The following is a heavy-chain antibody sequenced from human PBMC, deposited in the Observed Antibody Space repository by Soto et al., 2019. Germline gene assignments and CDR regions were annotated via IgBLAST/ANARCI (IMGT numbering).Heavy chain of an antibody. Sequence: GGSLRLSCAASGFTFSSYGMHWVRQAPGKGLEWVAVISYDGSNKYYADSVKGRFTISRDNSKNTLYLQMNSLRAEDTAVYYCAKVKYSSSWYYFDYWGQGTLVTVSS. CDR1: GFTFSSYG. D-gene: IGHD6-13*01. CDR3: AKVKYSSSWYYFDY. J-gene: IGHJ4*02. CDR2: ISYDGSNK. V-gene: IGHV3-30*18.